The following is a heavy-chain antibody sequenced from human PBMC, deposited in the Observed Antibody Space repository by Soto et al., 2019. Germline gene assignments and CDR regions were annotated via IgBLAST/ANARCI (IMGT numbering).Heavy chain of an antibody. CDR1: GFTFSSYA. J-gene: IGHJ4*02. V-gene: IGHV3-23*01. CDR3: AKRRGAGGHFDY. CDR2: VSIGGST. Sequence: GSLRLSCAASGFTFSSYAMGWVRQGPGEGLEWVAVVSIGGSTHYADSVRGRFTISRDNSKNTLSLQMNSLTAEDTALYFCAKRRGAGGHFDYWGQGALVTVS. D-gene: IGHD2-15*01.